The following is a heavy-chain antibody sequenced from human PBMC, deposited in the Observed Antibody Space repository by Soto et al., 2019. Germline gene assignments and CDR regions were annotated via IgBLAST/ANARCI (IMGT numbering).Heavy chain of an antibody. CDR2: ISYDGSNK. CDR3: AKVYYYDSSGSFGAFDY. Sequence: GGSLRLSCAASRFTFTSYGMHWVRQAPGKGLEWVALISYDGSNKYYVDSVKGRFTISRDNSKNTLFLQVNSLRAEDTATYYCAKVYYYDSSGSFGAFDYWGKGT. CDR1: RFTFTSYG. J-gene: IGHJ4*02. D-gene: IGHD3-22*01. V-gene: IGHV3-30*18.